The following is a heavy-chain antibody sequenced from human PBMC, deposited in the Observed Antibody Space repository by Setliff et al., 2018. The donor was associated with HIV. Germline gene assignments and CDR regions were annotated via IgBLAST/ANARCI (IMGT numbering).Heavy chain of an antibody. J-gene: IGHJ4*02. CDR3: VRGLGSEFDY. V-gene: IGHV3-72*01. CDR1: GFTFSDHY. D-gene: IGHD2-15*01. CDR2: TTNKADSYNT. Sequence: GGSLRLSCAASGFTFSDHYMDWVRQAPGKGLEWVGRTTNKADSYNTNYAASVKGRFTIARDDSKKSLYLQMNSLKIEDTAVYCCVRGLGSEFDYWGQGTLVTVSS.